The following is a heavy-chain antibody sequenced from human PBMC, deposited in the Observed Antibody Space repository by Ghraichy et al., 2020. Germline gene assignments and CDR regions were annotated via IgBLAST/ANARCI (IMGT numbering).Heavy chain of an antibody. CDR3: AKERDTSGYYSFRGDYYGMDV. Sequence: LLLTCAASGFTFSRYGMHWVRQAPGKGLEWVAVTSYDASNKFYGGSVQGRFTISRDNSKNTLYLQMNYLRPEDTAVYYCAKERDTSGYYSFRGDYYGMDVWGQGTTVTVSS. V-gene: IGHV3-30*18. J-gene: IGHJ6*02. D-gene: IGHD3-22*01. CDR1: GFTFSRYG. CDR2: TSYDASNK.